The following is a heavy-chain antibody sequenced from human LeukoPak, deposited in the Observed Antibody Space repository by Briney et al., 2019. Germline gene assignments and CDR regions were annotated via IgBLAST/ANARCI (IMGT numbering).Heavy chain of an antibody. V-gene: IGHV1-3*01. J-gene: IGHJ4*02. CDR2: INAGNGNT. Sequence: ASVKVSCKASGYTFTSYAMHWVRQAPGQRLEWMGWINAGNGNTKYSQKLQGRVTITRDTSASTAYMELSSLRSEDTAVYYCAGDRSPYPLIAEGSYDYWGQGTLVTVSS. D-gene: IGHD6-13*01. CDR1: GYTFTSYA. CDR3: AGDRSPYPLIAEGSYDY.